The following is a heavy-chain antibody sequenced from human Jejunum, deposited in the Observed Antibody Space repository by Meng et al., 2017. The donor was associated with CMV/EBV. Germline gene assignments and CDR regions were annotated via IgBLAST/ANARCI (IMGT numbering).Heavy chain of an antibody. CDR1: FTFSRYS. D-gene: IGHD4-17*01. CDR2: MSGSGDRT. Sequence: FTFSRYSMSWVRQAPGKGPEWVSTMSGSGDRTSYADSVEGRFTISRDNSINTLYLQMSSLRVEDTAVCYCAPVGGWGTGAPPTMTTWGQGTLVTVSS. CDR3: APVGGWGTGAPPTMTT. V-gene: IGHV3-23*01. J-gene: IGHJ5*02.